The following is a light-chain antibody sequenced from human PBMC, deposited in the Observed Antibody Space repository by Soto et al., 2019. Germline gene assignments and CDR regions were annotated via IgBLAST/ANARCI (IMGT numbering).Light chain of an antibody. V-gene: IGLV2-11*01. CDR2: DVI. J-gene: IGLJ3*02. CDR1: SSDVGAYDF. Sequence: ALTQPRSVSGSLGQSVTISCTGTSSDVGAYDFVSWYQQNPGKAPRLIIFDVIKRPSGVPDRFSGSKSGNTASLTISGLQSEDEADYHCSSYAGSHTYEVFGGGTKVTVL. CDR3: SSYAGSHTYEV.